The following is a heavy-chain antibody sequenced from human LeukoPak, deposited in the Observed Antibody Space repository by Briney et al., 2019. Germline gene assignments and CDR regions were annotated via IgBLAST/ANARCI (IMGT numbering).Heavy chain of an antibody. CDR2: IKPDGGDT. Sequence: GASVKVSCKASGYSFTAYWLHWVRQAPGHGLEWMGWIKPDGGDTNYAQRLQGRVTMTRDTSISTAYMELTNLSSDDTAVYYCARGITIYGVMIIYFDSWGQGTLVTVSS. CDR3: ARGITIYGVMIIYFDS. CDR1: GYSFTAYW. J-gene: IGHJ4*02. D-gene: IGHD3-3*01. V-gene: IGHV1-2*02.